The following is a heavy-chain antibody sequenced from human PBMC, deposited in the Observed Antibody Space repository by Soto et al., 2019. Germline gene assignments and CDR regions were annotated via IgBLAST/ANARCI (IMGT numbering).Heavy chain of an antibody. CDR1: GGTFDRGT. D-gene: IGHD1-26*01. Sequence: QVHLVQSGSEVKRPGSSVKVSCKASGGTFDRGTITWVRQAPGQGFEWMGSIIPIVGIPNYAQNFQGRVTITADTSTTTVFMDLSSLRSEDTAGYYCARNSGSYSGSWGQGTLVIVSS. CDR2: IIPIVGIP. V-gene: IGHV1-69*02. CDR3: ARNSGSYSGS. J-gene: IGHJ5*02.